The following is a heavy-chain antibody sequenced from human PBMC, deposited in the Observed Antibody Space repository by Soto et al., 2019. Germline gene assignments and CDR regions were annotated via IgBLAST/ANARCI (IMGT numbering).Heavy chain of an antibody. CDR2: VRSETNNYAT. J-gene: IGHJ4*02. D-gene: IGHD6-13*01. CDR3: NRIADSVAGWDQVDF. V-gene: IGHV3-73*01. Sequence: EVQLVESGGALVQPGGSLRLSCTASGATISGSAMHWVRQASGKGLEWVGRVRSETNNYATAYAASVKGRFTISRDDSENTAYLQMNNLKSEDTAVYYCNRIADSVAGWDQVDFWGQGTLVTVSS. CDR1: GATISGSA.